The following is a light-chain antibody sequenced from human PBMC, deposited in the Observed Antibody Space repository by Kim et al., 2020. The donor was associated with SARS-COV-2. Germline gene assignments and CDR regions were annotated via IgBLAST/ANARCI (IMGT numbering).Light chain of an antibody. CDR1: SDNVGSQG. V-gene: IGLV10-54*01. CDR2: RNN. Sequence: QAGLTQPPSVSKGLRQTATLTCTGNSDNVGSQGAAWVQQHQGQPPRLLSYRNNNRPSGISERFSASTSGNTASLTITGLQPEDEADYYCSAWDNSLSVWVFGGGTKVTVL. CDR3: SAWDNSLSVWV. J-gene: IGLJ3*02.